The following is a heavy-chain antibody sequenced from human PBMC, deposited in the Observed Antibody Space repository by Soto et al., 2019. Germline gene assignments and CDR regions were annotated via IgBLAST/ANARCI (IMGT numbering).Heavy chain of an antibody. CDR3: VREDMSGTYYFDA. J-gene: IGHJ4*02. CDR1: RGSVSSQTHF. V-gene: IGHV4-61*01. D-gene: IGHD1-26*01. Sequence: SETLSLTCTVTRGSVSSQTHFWTWIRQPPGKGLEWIGYKYYSGISNYNPSLQSRVTISVDTSKNQFSLRLTSVTAADTAVYYCVREDMSGTYYFDAWGQGALVT. CDR2: KYYSGIS.